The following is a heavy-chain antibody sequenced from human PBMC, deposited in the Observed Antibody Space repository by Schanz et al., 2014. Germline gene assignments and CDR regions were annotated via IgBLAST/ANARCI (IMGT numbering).Heavy chain of an antibody. Sequence: EVQLVESGGGVVRPGGSLRLSCAASGFTFSSYAMSWVRQAPGKGLEWVSAISGSGGTIYYADSVKGRFTISRDNAKNSLYLEMNSLRAEDTALYYCARDRRNADLDYWGQGTLVTVSS. CDR3: ARDRRNADLDY. CDR1: GFTFSSYA. J-gene: IGHJ4*02. D-gene: IGHD1-1*01. CDR2: ISGSGGTI. V-gene: IGHV3-23*04.